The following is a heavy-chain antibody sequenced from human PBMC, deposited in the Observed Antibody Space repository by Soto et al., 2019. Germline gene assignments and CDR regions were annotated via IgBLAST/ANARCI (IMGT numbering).Heavy chain of an antibody. V-gene: IGHV4-34*01. D-gene: IGHD5-12*01. CDR3: ASRPRRDGYNFDY. J-gene: IGHJ4*02. CDR2: INHSGST. Sequence: QVQLQQWGAGLLKPSETLSLTCAVYGGSFSGYYWSWIRQPPGKGLEWIGEINHSGSTNYNPSLKSRVTISVDTSKNQFSLKLSSVTAADTAVYYCASRPRRDGYNFDYWGQGTLVTVSS. CDR1: GGSFSGYY.